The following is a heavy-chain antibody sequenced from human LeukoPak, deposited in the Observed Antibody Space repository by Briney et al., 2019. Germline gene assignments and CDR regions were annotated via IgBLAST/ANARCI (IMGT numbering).Heavy chain of an antibody. Sequence: GGSLRLSCAASEFTFSTYCMHWVRQAPGKGLVWVSRIDSDGTNTDYADSVKGRFTISRDNAKNTLYMQMNSLRVDDTAVYYCVREASGVSSSAFDVWGQGTMVTVSS. CDR3: VREASGVSSSAFDV. J-gene: IGHJ3*01. CDR1: EFTFSTYC. V-gene: IGHV3-74*01. D-gene: IGHD1-26*01. CDR2: IDSDGTNT.